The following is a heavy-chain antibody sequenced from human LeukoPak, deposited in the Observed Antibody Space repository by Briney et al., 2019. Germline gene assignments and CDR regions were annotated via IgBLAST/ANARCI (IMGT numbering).Heavy chain of an antibody. D-gene: IGHD3-22*01. CDR2: ISWNSGSI. CDR1: GFTFDDCA. Sequence: GRSLRLSCAASGFTFDDCAMHWVRQAPGKGLEWVSGISWNSGSIGYADSVKGRFTISRDNAKNSLYLQMNSLRAEDTALYYCAKDLGRSYYDSSGSSWGQGTLVTVSS. CDR3: AKDLGRSYYDSSGSS. V-gene: IGHV3-9*01. J-gene: IGHJ5*02.